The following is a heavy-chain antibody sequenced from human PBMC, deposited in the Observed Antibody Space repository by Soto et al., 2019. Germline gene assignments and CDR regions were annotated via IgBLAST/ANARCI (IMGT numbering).Heavy chain of an antibody. D-gene: IGHD3-22*01. CDR2: ISSSSRYI. Sequence: GGSLRLSCGASGFTFTDYTINWVRQAPGKGLEWVSSISSSSRYIYYADSVKGRFTISRDNTKNSVYLQMSSLRAEDTALYYCARDYYYDSSGNDYWGQRTLVTVPQ. V-gene: IGHV3-21*01. CDR1: GFTFTDYT. CDR3: ARDYYYDSSGNDY. J-gene: IGHJ4*02.